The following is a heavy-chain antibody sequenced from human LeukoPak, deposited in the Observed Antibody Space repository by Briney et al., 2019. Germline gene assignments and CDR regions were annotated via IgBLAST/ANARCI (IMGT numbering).Heavy chain of an antibody. CDR3: AKTRIAARGEWFDP. D-gene: IGHD6-6*01. V-gene: IGHV3-23*01. J-gene: IGHJ5*02. CDR1: GFTFANYA. CDR2: ISGSGGST. Sequence: PGGSLRLSCAASGFTFANYAMSWVRQAPGKGLEWVSAISGSGGSTYYADSVKGRFTLSRDNSKNTLYLQMNSLRAEDTAVYYCAKTRIAARGEWFDPWGQGTLVTVSS.